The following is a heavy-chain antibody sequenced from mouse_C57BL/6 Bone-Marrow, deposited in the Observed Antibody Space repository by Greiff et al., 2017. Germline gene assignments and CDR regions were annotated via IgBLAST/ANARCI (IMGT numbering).Heavy chain of an antibody. V-gene: IGHV14-4*01. J-gene: IGHJ4*01. CDR1: GFNIKDDY. D-gene: IGHD6-5*01. CDR3: TPIYFAMDY. Sequence: EVQLQESGAELVRPGASVKLSCTASGFNIKDDYMHWVKQRPEQGLEWIGWIDPENGDTEYASKFQGKATITADTSSNTAYLQLSSLTSEDTAVYYCTPIYFAMDYWGQGTSVTVSS. CDR2: IDPENGDT.